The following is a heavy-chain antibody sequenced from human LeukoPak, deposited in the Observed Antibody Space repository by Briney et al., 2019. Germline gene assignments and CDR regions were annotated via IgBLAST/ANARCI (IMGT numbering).Heavy chain of an antibody. Sequence: PGGSLRLSCVASGFTFSSDSMNWVRQAPGKGLEWVSSITSSSSSVYYSDSLKGRCSISRYNDKNSLYLQMSSLRAEDTAVYYCATAYYYGSGSYNYYYYGMDVWGKGTTVTVSS. D-gene: IGHD3-10*01. V-gene: IGHV3-21*01. CDR1: GFTFSSDS. J-gene: IGHJ6*04. CDR2: ITSSSSSV. CDR3: ATAYYYGSGSYNYYYYGMDV.